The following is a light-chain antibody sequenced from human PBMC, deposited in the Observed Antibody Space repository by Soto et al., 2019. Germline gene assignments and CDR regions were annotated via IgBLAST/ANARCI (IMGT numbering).Light chain of an antibody. CDR3: KQYSSSPLT. Sequence: EIVLTQSPGTLSLSPGERATLSCRASQSVSSSYLAWYQQKPGQAHRLLIYGASSRATGIQDRFSGSGSGTDFTLTISRLEPEDFAVYYCKQYSSSPLTFGGGTKVDIK. J-gene: IGKJ4*01. CDR1: QSVSSSY. V-gene: IGKV3-20*01. CDR2: GAS.